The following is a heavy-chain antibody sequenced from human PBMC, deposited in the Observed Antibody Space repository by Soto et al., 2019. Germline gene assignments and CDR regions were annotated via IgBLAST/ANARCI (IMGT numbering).Heavy chain of an antibody. J-gene: IGHJ6*02. Sequence: TSQTLPLTCAVCGCAISSSNLWSWVRQSPGKGLEWIEEIYHSGSSNYNPSLKSRVTLSVDKSKNQFSLKLSCVTAADTAVYYCARGSGRQVYNYYGMDVWGQGTTVTVSS. CDR3: ARGSGRQVYNYYGMDV. CDR2: IYHSGSS. CDR1: GCAISSSNL. V-gene: IGHV4-4*02. D-gene: IGHD3-10*01.